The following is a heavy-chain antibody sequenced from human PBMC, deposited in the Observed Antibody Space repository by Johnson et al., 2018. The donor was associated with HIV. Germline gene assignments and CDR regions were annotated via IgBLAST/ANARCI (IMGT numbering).Heavy chain of an antibody. CDR1: GFTFSNYW. Sequence: VQLVESGGGLVQPGGSLRLSCVVSGFTFSNYWMHWVRQAPGKGLVWVSRIKSDGSSINYADSVKGRFTISRDNAKNTLYLQMNSLRTEDTAVYYCARGSTGGVSCFDLWGQGTSDSVS. D-gene: IGHD3-16*01. J-gene: IGHJ3*01. CDR3: ARGSTGGVSCFDL. CDR2: IKSDGSSI. V-gene: IGHV3-74*02.